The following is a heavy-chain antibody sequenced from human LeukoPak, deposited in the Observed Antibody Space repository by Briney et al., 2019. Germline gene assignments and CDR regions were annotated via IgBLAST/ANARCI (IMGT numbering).Heavy chain of an antibody. V-gene: IGHV3-7*01. D-gene: IGHD6-19*01. Sequence: GGSLRLSCAASGFTFSSYWMSWVRQAPGKGLEWVANIKQDGSEKYYVDSVKGRFTISRDNAKNSLYLQMNSLRAEDTAVYYCARVVHSSGWCYFDYWGQGTLVTVSS. CDR1: GFTFSSYW. CDR2: IKQDGSEK. CDR3: ARVVHSSGWCYFDY. J-gene: IGHJ4*02.